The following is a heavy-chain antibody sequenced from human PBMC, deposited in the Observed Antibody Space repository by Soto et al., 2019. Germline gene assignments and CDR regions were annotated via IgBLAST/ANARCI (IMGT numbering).Heavy chain of an antibody. D-gene: IGHD6-19*01. J-gene: IGHJ4*02. CDR2: IDWDDDK. V-gene: IGHV2-70*01. CDR1: GFSLSTSGMS. CDR3: ARIRNTRGSGWYYFDY. Sequence: SGPTLVNPTQTLTLTCTFSGFSLSTSGMSVSWIRQPPGKALEWLALIDWDDDKYYSTSLKTRLTISKDTSKNQVVLTMTNMDPVDTAMYYCARIRNTRGSGWYYFDYWGQGTLVTVSS.